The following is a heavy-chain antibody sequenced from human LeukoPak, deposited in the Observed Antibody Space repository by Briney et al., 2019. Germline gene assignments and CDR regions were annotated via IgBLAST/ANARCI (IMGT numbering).Heavy chain of an antibody. Sequence: PGGTLRLSCAASGFTFSSYGMSWVRQAPGKGLEWDSAISGSGGSTYYADSVKGRFTISRDNSKNTLYLQMNSLRAEDTAVYYCARRAITMIVVVTQLDYWGQGTLVTVSS. D-gene: IGHD3-22*01. CDR3: ARRAITMIVVVTQLDY. CDR2: ISGSGGST. V-gene: IGHV3-23*01. CDR1: GFTFSSYG. J-gene: IGHJ4*02.